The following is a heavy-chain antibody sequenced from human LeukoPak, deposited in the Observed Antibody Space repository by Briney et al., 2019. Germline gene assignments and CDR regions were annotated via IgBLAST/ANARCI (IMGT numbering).Heavy chain of an antibody. CDR2: IYYSGST. V-gene: IGHV4-59*01. CDR3: ARGRRDTAMIIYYYYYYMDV. J-gene: IGHJ6*03. CDR1: GGSISSYY. Sequence: SETLFLTCTVSGGSISSYYWSWIRQPPGKGLEWIGYIYYSGSTNYNPSLKSRVTISVDTSKNQFSMKLSSVTAADTAVYYCARGRRDTAMIIYYYYYYMDVWGKGTTVTISS. D-gene: IGHD5-18*01.